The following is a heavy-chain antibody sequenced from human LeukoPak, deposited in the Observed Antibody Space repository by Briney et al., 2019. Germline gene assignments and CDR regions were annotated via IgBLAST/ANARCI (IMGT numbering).Heavy chain of an antibody. CDR1: GFTFSSYG. J-gene: IGHJ4*02. V-gene: IGHV3-30*02. D-gene: IGHD2-21*02. CDR3: PRDIWSGDCYPSGGY. CDR2: IRYDGSNR. Sequence: GGSLRLSCAASGFTFSSYGMHWVCQAPAKGLEWVAFIRYDGSNRYYEDSVKGRFTISRNNSKNTLYLQMNSLRAEDTAVYYCPRDIWSGDCYPSGGYWGQGTLVTVSS.